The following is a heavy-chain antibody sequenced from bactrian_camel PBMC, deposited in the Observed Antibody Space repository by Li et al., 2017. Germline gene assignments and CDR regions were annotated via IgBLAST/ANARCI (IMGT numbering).Heavy chain of an antibody. D-gene: IGHD4*01. CDR2: IERDGKT. CDR3: AGVERERLCRWTEFSY. Sequence: QLVESGGDSVQAGGSLRLSCIPSRPMSETFCMGWFRQASGKEREGVAAIERDGKTIYADSVRGRFTISQDKAKNTVYLQMDSLKPEDTATYYCAGVERERLCRWTEFSYWGLGTQVTVS. V-gene: IGHV3S53*01. CDR1: RPMSETFC. J-gene: IGHJ4*01.